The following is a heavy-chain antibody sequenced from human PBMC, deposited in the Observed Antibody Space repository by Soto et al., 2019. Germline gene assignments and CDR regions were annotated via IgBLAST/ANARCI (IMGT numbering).Heavy chain of an antibody. V-gene: IGHV1-46*01. J-gene: IGHJ4*02. CDR2: INPSGGST. D-gene: IGHD1-26*01. CDR1: GYTFTIYY. Sequence: ASVKVSCKASGYTFTIYYMHWVRQAPGQGLEWMGRINPSGGSTSYAQKFQGRVAMTRDTSTSTVYMGLSSLRSEDTAVYYCARDESGSQGYWGQGTLVTVSS. CDR3: ARDESGSQGY.